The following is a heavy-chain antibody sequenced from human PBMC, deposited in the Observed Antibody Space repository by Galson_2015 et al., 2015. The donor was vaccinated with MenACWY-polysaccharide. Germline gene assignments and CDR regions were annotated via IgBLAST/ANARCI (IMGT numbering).Heavy chain of an antibody. J-gene: IGHJ4*02. CDR2: IYHSGST. V-gene: IGHV4-38-2*02. CDR3: ARVEKYSGSYYILH. CDR1: GYSISRGYY. D-gene: IGHD1-26*01. Sequence: SETLSLTCTVSGYSISRGYYWGWIRQPPGKGVEWIWSIYHSGSTYYNPSLKSRFTISVNTSKNQFSLKLSSVTAADTAVYYCARVEKYSGSYYILHWGQGTLVTVSS.